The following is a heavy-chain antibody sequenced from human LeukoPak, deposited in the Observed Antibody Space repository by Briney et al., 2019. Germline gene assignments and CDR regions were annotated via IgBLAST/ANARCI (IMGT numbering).Heavy chain of an antibody. D-gene: IGHD6-6*01. CDR1: GGSISSGGYY. V-gene: IGHV4-30-2*01. CDR3: ARDPEYSSSSFGY. Sequence: PSETLSLTCTVSGGSISSGGYYWSWIRQPPGKGLEWIGYIYHSGSTYYNPSLKSRVTISVDRSKNQFSLKLSSVTAADTAVYYCARDPEYSSSSFGYWGQGTLVTVSS. CDR2: IYHSGST. J-gene: IGHJ4*02.